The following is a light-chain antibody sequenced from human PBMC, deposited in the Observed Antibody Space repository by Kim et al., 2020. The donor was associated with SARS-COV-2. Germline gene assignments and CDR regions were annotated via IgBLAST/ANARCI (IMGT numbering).Light chain of an antibody. V-gene: IGKV3-15*01. CDR2: GAS. Sequence: SVSPGERATLSCMASQSVSSNLAWYQQKPGQAPRLLIYGASTRATGIPARFSGSGSGTEFTLTISSLQSEDFAVYYCQQYNNWPHTFGQGTKLEI. CDR3: QQYNNWPHT. CDR1: QSVSSN. J-gene: IGKJ2*01.